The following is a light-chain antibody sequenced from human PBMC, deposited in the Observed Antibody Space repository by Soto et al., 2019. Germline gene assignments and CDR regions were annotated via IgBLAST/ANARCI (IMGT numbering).Light chain of an antibody. Sequence: EIVMTQSPATLSVSPGEIATLSCRASQSVSSNLAWYQQKPVQAPRLLIYGSSTWATGIPARFSASGSATAFTFTIGSLKSEDFEAYYCQQYNNWPTCGQGTEVDIK. J-gene: IGKJ1*01. V-gene: IGKV3-15*01. CDR1: QSVSSN. CDR2: GSS. CDR3: QQYNNWPT.